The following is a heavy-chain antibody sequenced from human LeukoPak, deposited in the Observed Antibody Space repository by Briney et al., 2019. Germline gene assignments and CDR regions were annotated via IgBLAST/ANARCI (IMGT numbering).Heavy chain of an antibody. CDR3: ARAPPYYDFWSGPPDY. CDR1: GGTFSSYT. V-gene: IGHV1-69*02. CDR2: IIPILGIA. J-gene: IGHJ4*02. D-gene: IGHD3-3*01. Sequence: SVKVSCKASGGTFSSYTISWVRQAPGQGLEWMGRIIPILGIANYAQKFQGRVTITADKSTSTAYMELSSLRSEDTAVYYCARAPPYYDFWSGPPDYWGQGTLVTVSS.